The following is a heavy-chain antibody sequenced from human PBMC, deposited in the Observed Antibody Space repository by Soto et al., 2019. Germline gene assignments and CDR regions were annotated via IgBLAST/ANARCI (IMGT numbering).Heavy chain of an antibody. J-gene: IGHJ4*02. CDR1: GFTFSSYG. CDR3: AKDEGGLELTYYFDY. Sequence: ESGGGVVQPGRSLRLSCAASGFTFSSYGMHWVRQAPGKGLEWVAVISYDGSNKYYADSVKGRFTISRDNSKNTLYLQMNSLRAEDTAVYYCAKDEGGLELTYYFDYWGQGTLVTVSS. V-gene: IGHV3-30*18. CDR2: ISYDGSNK. D-gene: IGHD1-7*01.